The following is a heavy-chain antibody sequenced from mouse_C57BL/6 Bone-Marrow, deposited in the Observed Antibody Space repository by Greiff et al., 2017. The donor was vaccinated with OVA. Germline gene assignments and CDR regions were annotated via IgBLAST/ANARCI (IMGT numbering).Heavy chain of an antibody. CDR2: IDPSDSYT. J-gene: IGHJ2*02. D-gene: IGHD2-3*01. CDR1: GYTFTSYW. Sequence: QVQLQQPGAELVKPGASVKLSCKASGYTFTSYWMQWVQQRPGQGLAWIGEIDPSDSYTNYNQKFKGKATLTVDTSTSTVYLQLSSLTSEDTAVYYCAKRGYDGKFYWGQGTSLTVSS. CDR3: AKRGYDGKFY. V-gene: IGHV1-50*01.